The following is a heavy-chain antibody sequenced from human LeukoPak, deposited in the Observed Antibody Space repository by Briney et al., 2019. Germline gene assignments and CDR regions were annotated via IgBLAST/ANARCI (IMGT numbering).Heavy chain of an antibody. CDR3: ARARAVAGHYYYYGMDV. Sequence: SSETLSLTCTVSGGSISSYYWSWIRQPPGKGLEWIGYIYYSGSTNYNPSLKSRVTISVDTSKNQFSLKLSSVTAADTAVYCCARARAVAGHYYYYGMDVWGQGTTVTVSS. CDR1: GGSISSYY. D-gene: IGHD6-19*01. CDR2: IYYSGST. J-gene: IGHJ6*02. V-gene: IGHV4-59*01.